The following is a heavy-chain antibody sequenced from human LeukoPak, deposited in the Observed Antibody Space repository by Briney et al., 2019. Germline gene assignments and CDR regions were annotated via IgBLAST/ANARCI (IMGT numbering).Heavy chain of an antibody. D-gene: IGHD5-18*01. Sequence: SETLSLTCSVSGGFISGSGHYWTWTRQHPGGGLEWLGFIHPGGTIYYKPSLSSRLTISADTSKNQISLKLSSVTAADAAVYYCSTGGDTAKGGDSWGQGTMVTVSS. J-gene: IGHJ4*02. CDR3: STGGDTAKGGDS. V-gene: IGHV4-31*03. CDR1: GGFISGSGHY. CDR2: IHPGGTI.